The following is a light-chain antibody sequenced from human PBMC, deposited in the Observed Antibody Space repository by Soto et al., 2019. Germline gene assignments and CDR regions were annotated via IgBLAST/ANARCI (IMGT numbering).Light chain of an antibody. V-gene: IGKV3-15*01. Sequence: SQSSGTLSASRGARTTVSRRACQEICDSLAWYQHTPGQAPRLLIDDTSTRATGVPTRFSGSRSGAEFTLTINSLQSEDFAVYYCQPYNNWPLTFGGGTKVDI. CDR3: QPYNNWPLT. CDR2: DTS. J-gene: IGKJ4*01. CDR1: QEICDS.